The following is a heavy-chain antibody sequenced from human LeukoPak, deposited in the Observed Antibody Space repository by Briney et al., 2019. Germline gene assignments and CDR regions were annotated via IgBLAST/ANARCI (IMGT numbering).Heavy chain of an antibody. CDR2: ISWNSGSI. V-gene: IGHV3-9*01. Sequence: PGRSLRLSCAASGFTLDDYAMHWVRQAPGEGLEWVSGISWNSGSIGYADSVKGRFTISRDNAKNSLYLQMNSLRAEDTALYYCAKDTAAAGKVCFDLWGRGTLVTVSS. D-gene: IGHD6-13*01. CDR3: AKDTAAAGKVCFDL. CDR1: GFTLDDYA. J-gene: IGHJ2*01.